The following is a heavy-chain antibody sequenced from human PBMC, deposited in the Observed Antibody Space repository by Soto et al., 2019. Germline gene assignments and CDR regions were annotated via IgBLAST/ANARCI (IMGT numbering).Heavy chain of an antibody. CDR1: GYTFTSYG. V-gene: IGHV1-18*01. Sequence: ASVKVSCKASGYTFTSYGISWVRQAPGQGLEWMGWISAYNGNTNYAQKLQGRVTMTTDTSTSTAYMELRSLRSDDTAVYYCARVGATVVTPGMNYYGMDVWGQGTTVTVSS. D-gene: IGHD5-12*01. CDR3: ARVGATVVTPGMNYYGMDV. J-gene: IGHJ6*02. CDR2: ISAYNGNT.